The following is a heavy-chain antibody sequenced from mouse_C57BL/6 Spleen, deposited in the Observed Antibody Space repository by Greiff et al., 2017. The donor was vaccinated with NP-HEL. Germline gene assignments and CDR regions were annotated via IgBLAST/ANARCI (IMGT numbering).Heavy chain of an antibody. CDR2: IDPETGGT. J-gene: IGHJ2*01. V-gene: IGHV1-15*01. CDR1: GYTFTDYE. D-gene: IGHD2-1*01. CDR3: TREYYGNYLYYFDY. Sequence: VQLQQSGAELVRPGASVTLSCKASGYTFTDYEMHWVKQTPVHGLEWIGAIDPETGGTAYNQKFKGKAILTADKSSSTAYMELRSLTSEDSAVYYCTREYYGNYLYYFDYWGQGTTLTVSS.